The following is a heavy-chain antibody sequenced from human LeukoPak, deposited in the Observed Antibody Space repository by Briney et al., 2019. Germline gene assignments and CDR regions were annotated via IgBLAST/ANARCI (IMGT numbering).Heavy chain of an antibody. J-gene: IGHJ3*02. CDR3: ARCGVNDAFDI. D-gene: IGHD1-26*01. CDR2: INRDGDER. V-gene: IGHV3-7*01. CDR1: GFTFSTSW. Sequence: GGSLRLSCAASGFTFSTSWMSWVRQAPGKGLEWVAKINRDGDERYYMDSVKGRFTISRDNAKNSVYLQMNSLRVEDTAVYYCARCGVNDAFDIWGQGTMVTVSS.